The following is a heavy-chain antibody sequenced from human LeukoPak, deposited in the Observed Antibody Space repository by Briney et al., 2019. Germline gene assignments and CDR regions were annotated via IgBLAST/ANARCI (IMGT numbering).Heavy chain of an antibody. CDR2: INPNSGGT. Sequence: ASVKVSCKASGYTFTGYYMHWVRQAPGQGLEWMGWINPNSGGTNYAQKFQGRVTMTRDTSISTAYMALSRLRSDDTAVYYCARRSSIADSAGLDYWGQGTLVTVSS. V-gene: IGHV1-2*02. D-gene: IGHD6-13*01. J-gene: IGHJ4*02. CDR3: ARRSSIADSAGLDY. CDR1: GYTFTGYY.